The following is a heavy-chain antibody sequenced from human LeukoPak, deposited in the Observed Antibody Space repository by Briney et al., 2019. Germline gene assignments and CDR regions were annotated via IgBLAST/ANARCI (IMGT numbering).Heavy chain of an antibody. D-gene: IGHD1-26*01. J-gene: IGHJ5*02. Sequence: YPSETLSLTCAVYGGSLNGHYWSWIRQSPGKGLEWIGESSDSGGTKFNPSLKSRVTISADTSKNQFSLKLSSVTAADTAVYHCAKNGQSGFSFDPWGQGTLVTVSS. CDR3: AKNGQSGFSFDP. CDR2: SSDSGGT. CDR1: GGSLNGHY. V-gene: IGHV4-34*01.